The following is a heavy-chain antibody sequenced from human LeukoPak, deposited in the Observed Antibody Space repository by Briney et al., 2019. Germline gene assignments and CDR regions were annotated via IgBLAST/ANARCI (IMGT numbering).Heavy chain of an antibody. CDR2: IYYSGST. Sequence: PSETLSLTCTVSGYSISSGYYWGWIRQPPGKGLEWIGYIYYSGSTNYNPSLKSRVTISVDTSKNQFSLKLSSVTAADTAVYYCASSRWFGELKNWFDPWGQGTLVTVSS. J-gene: IGHJ5*02. CDR1: GYSISSGYY. CDR3: ASSRWFGELKNWFDP. V-gene: IGHV4-61*01. D-gene: IGHD3-10*01.